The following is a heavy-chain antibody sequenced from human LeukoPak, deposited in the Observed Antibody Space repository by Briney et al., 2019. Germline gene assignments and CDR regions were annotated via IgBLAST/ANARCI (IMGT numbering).Heavy chain of an antibody. Sequence: GGSLRLSCAASRWSFSSYSMNWVRQAPGKGLEWVSSISSGTTYIYYADSVKGRFTVSRDNAKDSLYLQMNSLRAEDTAVYYCARDRREQWLAPDAFEIWGQGTMVTVSS. J-gene: IGHJ3*02. CDR1: RWSFSSYS. D-gene: IGHD6-19*01. V-gene: IGHV3-21*03. CDR3: ARDRREQWLAPDAFEI. CDR2: ISSGTTYI.